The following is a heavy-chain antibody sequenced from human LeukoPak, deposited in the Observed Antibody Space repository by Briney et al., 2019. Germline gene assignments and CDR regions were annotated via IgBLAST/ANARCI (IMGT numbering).Heavy chain of an antibody. CDR2: IYYSGST. J-gene: IGHJ4*02. V-gene: IGHV4-39*07. CDR3: ARPNHPAWGSGSYYVKYYFDY. Sequence: PSETLSLTCTVSGGSISSSSYYWGWIRQPPGKGLEWIGSIYYSGSTYYNPSLKSRVTISVDTSKNQFSLKLSSVTAADTAVYYCARPNHPAWGSGSYYVKYYFDYWGQGTLVTVSS. CDR1: GGSISSSSYY. D-gene: IGHD3-10*01.